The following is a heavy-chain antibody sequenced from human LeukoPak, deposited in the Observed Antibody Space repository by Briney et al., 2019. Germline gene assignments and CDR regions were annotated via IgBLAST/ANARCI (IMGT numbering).Heavy chain of an antibody. CDR3: ARDWLVVQPYIMDV. CDR1: GGAISSHY. J-gene: IGHJ6*02. CDR2: ISYSGYT. V-gene: IGHV4-59*11. Sequence: SETLSLTCTVSGGAISSHYMSWIRQPPGRGLEWIWYISYSGYTNYNPSLKSRVTISLDTSTNQFSLSLSSVTAADTAVYYCARDWLVVQPYIMDVWGQGTTVTVSS. D-gene: IGHD2-2*01.